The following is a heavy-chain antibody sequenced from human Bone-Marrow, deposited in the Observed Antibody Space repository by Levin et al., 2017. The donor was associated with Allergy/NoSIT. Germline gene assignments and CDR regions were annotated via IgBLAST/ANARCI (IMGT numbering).Heavy chain of an antibody. Sequence: ASVKVSCKTSGYSFTSYHVYWVRQATGQGLEWMGYINPNSGNTAYARKFQGRVTMTRNSSITTAYMELSSLRSEDTAMYYCARGDCYSGSCYGPDWFDPWGQGTQVTVSS. D-gene: IGHD2-15*01. CDR1: GYSFTSYH. J-gene: IGHJ5*02. CDR3: ARGDCYSGSCYGPDWFDP. V-gene: IGHV1-8*01. CDR2: INPNSGNT.